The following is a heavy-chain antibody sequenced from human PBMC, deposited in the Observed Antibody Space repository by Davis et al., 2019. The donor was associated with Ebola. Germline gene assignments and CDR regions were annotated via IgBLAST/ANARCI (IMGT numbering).Heavy chain of an antibody. CDR2: IIPIFGTA. D-gene: IGHD1-7*01. CDR3: AREGRELRNYYYGMDV. Sequence: AASVKVSCKASGYTFSTYGISWVRQAPGQGLEWMGGIIPIFGTANYAQKFQGRVTITADKSTSTAYMELSSLRSEDTAVYYCAREGRELRNYYYGMDVWGQGTTVTVSS. J-gene: IGHJ6*02. CDR1: GYTFSTYG. V-gene: IGHV1-69*06.